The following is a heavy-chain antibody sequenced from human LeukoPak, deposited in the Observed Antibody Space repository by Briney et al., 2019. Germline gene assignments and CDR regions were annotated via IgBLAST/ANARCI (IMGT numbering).Heavy chain of an antibody. CDR2: INHSGST. J-gene: IGHJ4*02. V-gene: IGHV4-34*01. Sequence: SETLSLTCAVYGGSFSGYYWSWIRQPRGKGLEWIGEINHSGSTNYNPSLKSRVTISVDTSKNQFSLKLSSVTAADTAVYYCARDPTYYDFWSGYYAGGLFDYWGQGTLVTVSS. CDR3: ARDPTYYDFWSGYYAGGLFDY. D-gene: IGHD3-3*01. CDR1: GGSFSGYY.